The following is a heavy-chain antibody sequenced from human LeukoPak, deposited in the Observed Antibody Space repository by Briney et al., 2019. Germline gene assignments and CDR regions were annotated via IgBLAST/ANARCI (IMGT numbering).Heavy chain of an antibody. V-gene: IGHV4-31*11. Sequence: PSETLSLTCVGDGGSLRDHFWSWIRQHPGKGLEWIGYIYYSGSTYYNPSLKSRVTISVDTSKNQFSLKLSSVTAADTAVYYCARASRYYDRSGYYRDYWGQGTLVTVSS. J-gene: IGHJ4*02. CDR3: ARASRYYDRSGYYRDY. CDR1: GGSLRDHF. CDR2: IYYSGST. D-gene: IGHD3-22*01.